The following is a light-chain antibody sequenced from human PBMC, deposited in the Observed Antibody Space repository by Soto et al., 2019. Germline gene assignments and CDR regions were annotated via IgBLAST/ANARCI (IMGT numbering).Light chain of an antibody. J-gene: IGKJ2*01. CDR2: DAS. CDR1: QGISSA. Sequence: AIQLTQSPSSLSASVGDRVTITCRASQGISSALAWYQQKPGKAPKLLIYDASSLESGVPSRFSGSGSGTDFTLTISSLLPEDSATYYCQQFNSYPYTFGQGTTLEIK. V-gene: IGKV1-13*02. CDR3: QQFNSYPYT.